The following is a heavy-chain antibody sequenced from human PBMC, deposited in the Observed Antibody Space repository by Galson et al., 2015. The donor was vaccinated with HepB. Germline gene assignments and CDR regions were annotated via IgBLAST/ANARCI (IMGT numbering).Heavy chain of an antibody. CDR1: GFTFSSYG. CDR2: ISYDGSNK. CDR3: ANSWSPAAGASGLDP. V-gene: IGHV3-30*18. D-gene: IGHD6-13*01. Sequence: SLRLSCAASGFTFSSYGMHWVRQAPGKGLEWVAVISYDGSNKYYADSVKGRFTISRDNSKNTLYLQMNSLRAEDTAVYYCANSWSPAAGASGLDPWGQGTLVTVSS. J-gene: IGHJ5*02.